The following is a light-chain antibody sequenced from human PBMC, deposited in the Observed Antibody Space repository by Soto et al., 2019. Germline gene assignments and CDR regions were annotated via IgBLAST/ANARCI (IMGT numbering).Light chain of an antibody. Sequence: EIVVTQSPGTLSLSPGERATLSCRASQSVSSSYLAWYQQKPGQAPRLLIYGASSRATGIPDRFSDSGSGTDFTLTISRLEPEDFAMYYCQQYGTSPPITFGQGTRLEIK. V-gene: IGKV3-20*01. J-gene: IGKJ5*01. CDR2: GAS. CDR3: QQYGTSPPIT. CDR1: QSVSSSY.